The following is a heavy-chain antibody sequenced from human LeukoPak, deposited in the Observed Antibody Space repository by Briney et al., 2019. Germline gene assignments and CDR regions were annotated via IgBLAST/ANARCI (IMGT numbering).Heavy chain of an antibody. CDR2: INPNTGAT. CDR3: ARDRVGSGWPRPYYFEI. D-gene: IGHD6-19*01. V-gene: IGHV1-2*02. CDR1: GYTFTGYY. Sequence: ASVKVSCKPSGYTFTGYYLHWVRQAPGQEPEWMGWINPNTGATMYSQKFQGRVTMTRDTSVSTGYMELRSLTSDDSAVYYCARDRVGSGWPRPYYFEIWGQGTLVTVSS. J-gene: IGHJ4*02.